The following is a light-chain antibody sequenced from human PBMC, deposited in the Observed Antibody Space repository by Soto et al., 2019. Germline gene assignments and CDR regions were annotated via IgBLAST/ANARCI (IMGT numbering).Light chain of an antibody. V-gene: IGLV1-44*01. CDR1: SSNIGSNT. Sequence: QSVLTQPPSASGTPGQRVTISCSGSSSNIGSNTVNWYQQLPGTAPKLLIYSNNQRPSGVPDRFSGSKSGTSASLAISGLQSEDEADYYCAAWDDSPNGPVFGGGTTLTVL. J-gene: IGLJ3*02. CDR2: SNN. CDR3: AAWDDSPNGPV.